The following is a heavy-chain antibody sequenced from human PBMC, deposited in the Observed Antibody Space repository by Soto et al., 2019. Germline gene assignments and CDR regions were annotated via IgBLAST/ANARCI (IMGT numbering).Heavy chain of an antibody. CDR1: GYTFTRNG. V-gene: IGHV1-18*01. D-gene: IGHD3-22*01. Sequence: ASVKVSCKTSGYTFTRNGISWVRQAPGQGLEWMGWISPNSGNIKYAQKPQGRVIMTTDTSTSTAYMELRSLRSDDTAVYYCVKDRDSNTWPSRDVWGPGTTVTVSS. CDR3: VKDRDSNTWPSRDV. J-gene: IGHJ6*02. CDR2: ISPNSGNI.